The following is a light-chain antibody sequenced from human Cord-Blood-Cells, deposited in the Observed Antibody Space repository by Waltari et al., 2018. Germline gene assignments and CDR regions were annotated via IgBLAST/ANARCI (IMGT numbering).Light chain of an antibody. CDR1: SSNIGAGYD. Sequence: QSVLTQPPSVSGAPGQRVTIPCTGSSSNIGAGYDVQWYQQLPGTAPKLLIYGNSNRPSGVPDRFSGSKSGTSASLAITGLQAEDEADYYCQSYDSSLSGWVFGGGTKLTVL. CDR3: QSYDSSLSGWV. CDR2: GNS. V-gene: IGLV1-40*01. J-gene: IGLJ3*02.